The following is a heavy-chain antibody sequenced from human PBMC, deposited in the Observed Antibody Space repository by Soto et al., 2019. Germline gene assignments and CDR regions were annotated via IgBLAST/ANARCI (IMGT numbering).Heavy chain of an antibody. V-gene: IGHV1-3*01. CDR1: GYTFTSYA. Sequence: ASVKVSCKASGYTFTSYAMHWVRQAPGQRLEWMGWINAGNGNTKYSQKFQGRVTITRDTSASTAYMELSSLRSEDTAVYYCAKGAHEPDAIDYWGQGTLVTVSS. CDR2: INAGNGNT. D-gene: IGHD2-2*02. J-gene: IGHJ4*02. CDR3: AKGAHEPDAIDY.